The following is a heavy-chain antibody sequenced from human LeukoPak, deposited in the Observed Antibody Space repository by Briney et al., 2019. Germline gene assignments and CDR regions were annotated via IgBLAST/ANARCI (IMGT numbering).Heavy chain of an antibody. CDR2: ISSDGGSA. CDR3: ARDLSGHPPIDLDY. CDR1: GFTFGDYA. J-gene: IGHJ4*02. D-gene: IGHD2-15*01. V-gene: IGHV3-64*02. Sequence: GGSLRLPCTASGFTFGDYAMSWVRQAPGKGLEYVSAISSDGGSAHYADSVKGRFTISRDNSKNTLYLQMGSLRAEDMAVYYCARDLSGHPPIDLDYWGQGTLVTVSS.